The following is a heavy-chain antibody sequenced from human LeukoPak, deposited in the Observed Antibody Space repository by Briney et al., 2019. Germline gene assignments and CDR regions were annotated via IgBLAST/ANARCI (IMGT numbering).Heavy chain of an antibody. V-gene: IGHV3-9*01. J-gene: IGHJ4*02. CDR2: IAWNSCNT. CDR1: GFTFDNYA. D-gene: IGHD3-10*01. Sequence: PGGSLRLSCAASGFTFDNYAMHWVRQAPGKGLELVSGIAWNSCNTGFADSLNGGFIISRDNAENSLYMQMNSLTPEDTAFYFCAKDMNSYGSGSSYNPWGPFDSWGQGTLVTVSS. CDR3: AKDMNSYGSGSSYNPWGPFDS.